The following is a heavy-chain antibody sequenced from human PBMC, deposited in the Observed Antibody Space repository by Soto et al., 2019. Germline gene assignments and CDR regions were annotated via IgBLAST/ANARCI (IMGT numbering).Heavy chain of an antibody. CDR1: GFTFSSYA. J-gene: IGHJ4*02. Sequence: EVQLLESGGGLVQPGGSLRLSCAASGFTFSSYAMSWVRQAPGKGLEWVSAISGSGGSTYYADSVKGRFTISRDNSKNPLYLQMNRLGGEDTGVYFLAALSYDYVWGSVDYWGQGTLVTVSS. D-gene: IGHD3-16*01. V-gene: IGHV3-23*01. CDR2: ISGSGGST. CDR3: AALSYDYVWGSVDY.